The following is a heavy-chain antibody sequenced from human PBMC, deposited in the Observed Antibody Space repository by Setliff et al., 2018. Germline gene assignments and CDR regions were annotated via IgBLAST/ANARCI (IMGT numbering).Heavy chain of an antibody. D-gene: IGHD4-17*01. Sequence: GASVKVSCKASGYTFTGYFIHWVRQAPGQGLEWMGWINPIFGTANYAQKFQGRVTITADESTSTAYMELSSLRSEDTAVYYCARASPAGFGDYYYYYYMDVWGKGTTVTVSS. CDR3: ARASPAGFGDYYYYYYMDV. CDR1: GYTFTGYF. V-gene: IGHV1-69*13. J-gene: IGHJ6*03. CDR2: INPIFGTA.